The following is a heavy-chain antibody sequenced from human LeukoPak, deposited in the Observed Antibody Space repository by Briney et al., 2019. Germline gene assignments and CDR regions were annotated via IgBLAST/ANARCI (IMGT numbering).Heavy chain of an antibody. J-gene: IGHJ4*02. CDR2: IYYSGST. CDR1: GGSISSYY. CDR3: ARVGQGYSYGHQDY. V-gene: IGHV4-59*01. D-gene: IGHD5-18*01. Sequence: SETLSLTCTVSGGSISSYYWSWIRQPPGKGLEWIGYIYYSGSTNYNPSLKSRVTISVDTSKNQFSLKLSSVTAADTAVYYCARVGQGYSYGHQDYWGQGTLVTVSS.